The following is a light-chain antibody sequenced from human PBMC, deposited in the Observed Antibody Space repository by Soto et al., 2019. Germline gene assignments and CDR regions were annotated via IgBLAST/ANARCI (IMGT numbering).Light chain of an antibody. J-gene: IGKJ4*01. CDR2: AAS. CDR1: QGISSY. V-gene: IGKV1-9*01. CDR3: QQLNSYPLT. Sequence: IQLTQSPSSLSASVGDRVTITCRASQGISSYLVWYQQKPGKAPKLLIYAASTLQSGVPSRFSGSGSGTDFTLTSSSLQPEDFATYYCQQLNSYPLTFGGGTKVEIK.